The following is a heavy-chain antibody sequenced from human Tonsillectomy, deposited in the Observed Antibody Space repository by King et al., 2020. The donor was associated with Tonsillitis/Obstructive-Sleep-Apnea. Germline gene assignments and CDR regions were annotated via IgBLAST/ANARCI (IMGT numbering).Heavy chain of an antibody. CDR3: AHQAVAGTGDYYYYMDV. Sequence: ITLKEKGPTLVKPTQTLTLTCTFSGVSLSTSGVGVGWIRQPPGKALGWLALIYCDDDKRYSPSLKRRLTTTKATSKNQLVLTMTNMDPVDTATYYCAHQAVAGTGDYYYYMDVWGKGTTVTVSS. V-gene: IGHV2-5*02. D-gene: IGHD6-19*01. J-gene: IGHJ6*03. CDR2: IYCDDDK. CDR1: GVSLSTSGVG.